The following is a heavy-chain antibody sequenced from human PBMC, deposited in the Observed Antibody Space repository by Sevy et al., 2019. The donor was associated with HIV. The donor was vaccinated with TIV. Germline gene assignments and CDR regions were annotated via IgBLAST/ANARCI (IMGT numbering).Heavy chain of an antibody. D-gene: IGHD5-18*01. CDR3: ARDLGGYSYGPFDY. CDR1: GFTFSSSG. J-gene: IGHJ4*02. Sequence: GGSLRLSCTASGFTFSSSGIHWVRQAPGKGLEWVAVIWFDGDNKYYGDSVRGRFTISRDNSKNTLYLQMNSLRAEDTAVHYCARDLGGYSYGPFDYWGQGTLVTVSS. CDR2: IWFDGDNK. V-gene: IGHV3-33*01.